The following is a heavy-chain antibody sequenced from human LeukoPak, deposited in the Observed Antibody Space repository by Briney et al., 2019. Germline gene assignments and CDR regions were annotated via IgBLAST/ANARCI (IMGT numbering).Heavy chain of an antibody. D-gene: IGHD3-22*01. CDR3: ARGDSEVVITSVFDY. J-gene: IGHJ4*02. Sequence: GASVKVSCKASGYSFNVHGMTWVRQAPGQGLEWMGWISAYKGNTNYAAKFQGRVTMTTDTSTSTGYMELTSLRSDDTAVYYCARGDSEVVITSVFDYWGQGTLVTVSS. V-gene: IGHV1-18*04. CDR2: ISAYKGNT. CDR1: GYSFNVHG.